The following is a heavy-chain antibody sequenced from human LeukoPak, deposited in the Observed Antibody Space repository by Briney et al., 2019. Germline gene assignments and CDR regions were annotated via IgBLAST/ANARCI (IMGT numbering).Heavy chain of an antibody. CDR1: GFTFSSYG. D-gene: IGHD2-2*01. CDR3: AKEGSQYASSWFDH. Sequence: GGSLRLSCAASGFTFSSYGMQWVRQAPGKGPEWVSVISHDGTVRHYADSVKGRFTISRDSSTNRLYLQMDSLRTEDTAVYYCAKEGSQYASSWFDHWGQGTLVTVSS. CDR2: ISHDGTVR. J-gene: IGHJ5*02. V-gene: IGHV3-30*18.